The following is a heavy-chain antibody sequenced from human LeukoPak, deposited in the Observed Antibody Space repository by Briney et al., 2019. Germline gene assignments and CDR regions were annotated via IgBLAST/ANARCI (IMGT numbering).Heavy chain of an antibody. CDR3: AKDVKRGSYHNNWFDP. Sequence: PGGSLRLSCAASGSTFSSYWMTWVRQAPGKGLEWVAFIRYDGSNKYYADSVKGRFTISRDNSKNTLYLQMNSLRAEDTAVYYCAKDVKRGSYHNNWFDPWGQGTLVTVSS. V-gene: IGHV3-30*02. CDR2: IRYDGSNK. J-gene: IGHJ5*02. CDR1: GSTFSSYW. D-gene: IGHD1-26*01.